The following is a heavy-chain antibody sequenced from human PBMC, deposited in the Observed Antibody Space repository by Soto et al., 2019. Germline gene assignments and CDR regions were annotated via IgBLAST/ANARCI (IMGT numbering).Heavy chain of an antibody. D-gene: IGHD2-15*01. CDR3: AKGDCSGGRCYRGFDY. J-gene: IGHJ4*02. Sequence: GGSLRLSCAASGFTFSIYDMNWVRQAPGKGLEWVSGVSASGSITSYADSAKGRFTISRDNAKNTVFLQMTGLRAEDTAVYFCAKGDCSGGRCYRGFDYWGQGTMVTVSS. V-gene: IGHV3-23*01. CDR1: GFTFSIYD. CDR2: VSASGSIT.